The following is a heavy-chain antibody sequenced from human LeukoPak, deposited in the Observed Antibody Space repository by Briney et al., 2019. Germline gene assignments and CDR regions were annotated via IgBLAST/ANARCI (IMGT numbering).Heavy chain of an antibody. CDR3: ARVAGYSSGWYSRKYYFDY. V-gene: IGHV4-59*12. J-gene: IGHJ4*02. D-gene: IGHD6-19*01. Sequence: KPSETLSLTCTVSGGSISSYYWSWIRQPPGKGLEWIGNIYYSGSTYYNPSLKSRVTISVDTSKNQFSLKLSSVTAADTAVYYCARVAGYSSGWYSRKYYFDYWGQGTLVTVSS. CDR1: GGSISSYY. CDR2: IYYSGST.